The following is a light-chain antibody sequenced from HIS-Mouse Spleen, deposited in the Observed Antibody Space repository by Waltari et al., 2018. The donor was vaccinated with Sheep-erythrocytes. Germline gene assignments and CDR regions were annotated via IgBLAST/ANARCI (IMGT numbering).Light chain of an antibody. CDR2: EVS. CDR3: SSYAGSNNWV. CDR1: SSAVVGDNH. V-gene: IGLV2-8*01. J-gene: IGLJ3*02. Sequence: QSALTPPHSASGSPGPSVTISCTGTSSAVVGDNHVSWYQQHPGNAPKLMIYEVSKRPSGVPDRFSGSKSGNAASLTVSGLQAEDEADYYCSSYAGSNNWVFGGGTKLTVL.